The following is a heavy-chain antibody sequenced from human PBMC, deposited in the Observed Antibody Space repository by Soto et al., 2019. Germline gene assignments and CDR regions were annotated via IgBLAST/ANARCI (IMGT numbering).Heavy chain of an antibody. Sequence: GESLKISCKGSGYSFTSYWIGWVRQMPGKGLEWMGIIYPGDSDTRYSPSFQGQVTISADKSISTAYLQWSSLKASDTAMYYCARPRGYSGFLNWFDPWGQGTLVTVSS. CDR3: ARPRGYSGFLNWFDP. J-gene: IGHJ5*02. V-gene: IGHV5-51*01. CDR1: GYSFTSYW. D-gene: IGHD5-12*01. CDR2: IYPGDSDT.